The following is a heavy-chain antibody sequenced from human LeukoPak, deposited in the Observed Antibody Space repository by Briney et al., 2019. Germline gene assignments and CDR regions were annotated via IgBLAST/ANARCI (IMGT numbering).Heavy chain of an antibody. CDR1: GYTFSGHY. CDR3: ARGPGLTAILNWFDP. J-gene: IGHJ5*02. D-gene: IGHD1-14*01. CDR2: INPKSGGT. V-gene: IGHV1-2*02. Sequence: ASVKVSCKASGYTFSGHYMHWVRQAPGQGLEWMGWINPKSGGTNYAQKFQGRVTMTRDTSISTVYMELSRLRSDDTAVYNCARGPGLTAILNWFDPWSQGTLVTVSS.